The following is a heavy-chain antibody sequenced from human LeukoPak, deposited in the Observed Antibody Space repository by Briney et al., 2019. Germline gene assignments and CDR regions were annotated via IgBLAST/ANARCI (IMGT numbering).Heavy chain of an antibody. J-gene: IGHJ4*02. CDR2: IKQDGSEK. V-gene: IGHV3-7*01. CDR3: ARDSRGKSSGWYGDNY. CDR1: GFTFSSYW. D-gene: IGHD6-19*01. Sequence: GGSLRLSCAASGFTFSSYWMSWVRQAPGKGLEWVANIKQDGSEKYYVDSVKGRFTISRDNAKNSLYLQMNSLRAEDTAVYYCARDSRGKSSGWYGDNYWGQGALVTVSS.